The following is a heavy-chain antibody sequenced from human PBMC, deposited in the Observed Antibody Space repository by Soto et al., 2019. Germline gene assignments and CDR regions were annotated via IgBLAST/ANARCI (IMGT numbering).Heavy chain of an antibody. V-gene: IGHV3-21*01. Sequence: GGSLRLSCAASGFTFSSYSMNWVRQAPGKGLEWVSSISSSSSYIYYADSVKGRFTISRDNAKNSLYLQMNSLRAEDTAVYYCARARRGNYYYYGMDVWGQGTTVTVSS. D-gene: IGHD3-10*01. J-gene: IGHJ6*02. CDR3: ARARRGNYYYYGMDV. CDR1: GFTFSSYS. CDR2: ISSSSSYI.